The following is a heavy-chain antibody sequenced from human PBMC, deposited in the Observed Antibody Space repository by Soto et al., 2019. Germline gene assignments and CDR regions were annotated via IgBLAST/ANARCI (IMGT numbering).Heavy chain of an antibody. CDR1: GGSISSGGYY. D-gene: IGHD3-16*01. CDR2: IYYSGST. J-gene: IGHJ4*02. CDR3: AREDFGYYFDY. V-gene: IGHV4-31*03. Sequence: QVQLQESGPGLVKPSQTLSLTCTVSGGSISSGGYYWSWIRQHPGKGLEWIGYIYYSGSTHNNPSLKSRVTISVDTSKNQFSLKLSSVTAADTAVYYCAREDFGYYFDYWGQGTLVTVSS.